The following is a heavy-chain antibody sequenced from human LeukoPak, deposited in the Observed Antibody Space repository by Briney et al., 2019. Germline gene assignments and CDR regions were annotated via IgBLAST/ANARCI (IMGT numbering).Heavy chain of an antibody. D-gene: IGHD3-10*01. J-gene: IGHJ6*03. Sequence: GGSLRLSCAASGFTFDDYGMRWVRQAPGKGVEWVSGINWNGGSTGYADSVKGRFTISRDNAKNSLYLQMNSLRAEDTALYYCATSGGSGSYGAFYYYMDVWGKGTTVTVSS. CDR2: INWNGGST. V-gene: IGHV3-20*04. CDR1: GFTFDDYG. CDR3: ATSGGSGSYGAFYYYMDV.